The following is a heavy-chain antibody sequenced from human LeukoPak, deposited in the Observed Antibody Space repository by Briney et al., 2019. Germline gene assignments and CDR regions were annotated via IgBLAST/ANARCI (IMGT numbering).Heavy chain of an antibody. CDR3: ARSPYLGDSSGSTDAFDI. CDR2: ISSSSSYI. V-gene: IGHV3-21*01. J-gene: IGHJ3*02. Sequence: GGSLRLSCAASGFTFSSYSMTWVRQAPGKGLEWVSSISSSSSYIYYADSVKGRFTISRDNAKNSLYLQMNSLRAEDTAVYYCARSPYLGDSSGSTDAFDIWGQGTMVTVSS. D-gene: IGHD3-22*01. CDR1: GFTFSSYS.